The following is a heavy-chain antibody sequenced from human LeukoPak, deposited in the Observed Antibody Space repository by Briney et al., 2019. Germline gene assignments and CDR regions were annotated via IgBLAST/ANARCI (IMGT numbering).Heavy chain of an antibody. V-gene: IGHV4-59*11. CDR3: ATHSYGYVSYFDY. D-gene: IGHD5-18*01. J-gene: IGHJ4*02. CDR1: GRPIHSHY. Sequence: SETLSLICTVWGRPIHSHYWRWLRQPPGKGLEGIGYIYYSGSTNYNPSLKSRVTISVDTSKNQLSLKLSSVSAADTAVYYCATHSYGYVSYFDYWGQGTLVTVSS. CDR2: IYYSGST.